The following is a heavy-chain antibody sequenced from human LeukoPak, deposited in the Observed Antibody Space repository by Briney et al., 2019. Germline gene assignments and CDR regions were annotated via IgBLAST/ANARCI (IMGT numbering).Heavy chain of an antibody. CDR2: IYSGGST. Sequence: GGSLRHSCAASGFTVSSNYMSWVRQAPGKGLEWVSVIYSGGSTYYADSVKGRFTISRDNSKNTLYLQMNSLRAEDTAVYYCARFYGSGKKNDYWGQGTLVTVSS. J-gene: IGHJ4*02. D-gene: IGHD3-10*01. CDR3: ARFYGSGKKNDY. CDR1: GFTVSSNY. V-gene: IGHV3-66*01.